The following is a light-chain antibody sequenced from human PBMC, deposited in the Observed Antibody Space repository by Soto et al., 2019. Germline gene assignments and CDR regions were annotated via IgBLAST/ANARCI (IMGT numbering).Light chain of an antibody. J-gene: IGKJ5*01. V-gene: IGKV3-20*01. Sequence: EIVLTQSPGTLSLSPGERATLSCRASQSISSTYLAWYQQKRGQAPRLLIYGASSRATGIPDRFSGSGSGRQFTLTISSLQSEDSAVYYCQQYSNWPLTFGQGTRLEIK. CDR1: QSISSTY. CDR3: QQYSNWPLT. CDR2: GAS.